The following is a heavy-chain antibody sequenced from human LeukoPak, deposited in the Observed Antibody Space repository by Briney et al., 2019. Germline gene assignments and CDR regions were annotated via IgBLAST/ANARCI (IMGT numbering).Heavy chain of an antibody. CDR1: GLPPSGTA. CDR2: IGTGGDT. V-gene: IGHV3-13*01. CDR3: ARERVHGDSFGWYFDL. D-gene: IGHD4-17*01. Sequence: PGGPLSFPCEAPGLPPSGTAMPWARQAKGKGLEWVSAIGTGGDTSYTGSVRGRFTISRENAKNSLNLQMNSLTAGDTAVYYCARERVHGDSFGWYFDLWGRGTLVTVS. J-gene: IGHJ2*01.